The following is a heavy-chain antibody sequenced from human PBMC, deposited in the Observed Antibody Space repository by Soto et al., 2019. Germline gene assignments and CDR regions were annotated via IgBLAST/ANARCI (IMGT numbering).Heavy chain of an antibody. CDR1: GFTFSGSA. V-gene: IGHV3-73*01. Sequence: GGSLRLSCAASGFTFSGSAMHWVRQASGKGLEWVGRIRSKANSYATAYAASVKGRFTISRDDSKNTAYLQMNSLKTEDTAVYYCARAGTSGYDDYWGQGTLVTVSS. CDR2: IRSKANSYAT. D-gene: IGHD5-12*01. J-gene: IGHJ4*02. CDR3: ARAGTSGYDDY.